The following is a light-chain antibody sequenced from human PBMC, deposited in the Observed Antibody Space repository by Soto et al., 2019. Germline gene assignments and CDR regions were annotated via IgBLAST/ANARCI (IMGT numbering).Light chain of an antibody. J-gene: IGLJ2*01. V-gene: IGLV2-11*01. CDR2: DVT. CDR3: CAFAGNYILV. Sequence: QSVLTQPRSVSGSPGQSVTISCTGTSSDVGGYDYVSWFQQHPGKAPKVIIFDVTKRPSGVPDRFSGSKSGNTASLTISGLQTEDEADYYCCAFAGNYILVFGGGTKVTVL. CDR1: SSDVGGYDY.